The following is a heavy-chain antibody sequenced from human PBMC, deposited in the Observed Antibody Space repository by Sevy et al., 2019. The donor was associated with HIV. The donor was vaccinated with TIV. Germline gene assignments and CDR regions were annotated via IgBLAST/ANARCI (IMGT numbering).Heavy chain of an antibody. V-gene: IGHV3-21*01. CDR1: GSTFSSYS. J-gene: IGHJ6*03. D-gene: IGHD2-21*01. CDR2: ISSSSSYI. CDR3: AREGGEGYYYYMDV. Sequence: GGSLRLSCAASGSTFSSYSMNWVRQAPGKGLEWVSSISSSSSYIYYADSVKGRFTISRDNAKNSLYLQMNSLRAEDTAVYYCAREGGEGYYYYMDVWGKGTTVTVSS.